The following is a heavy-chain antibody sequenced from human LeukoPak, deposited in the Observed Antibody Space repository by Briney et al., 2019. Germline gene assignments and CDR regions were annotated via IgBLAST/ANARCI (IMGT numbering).Heavy chain of an antibody. J-gene: IGHJ4*02. CDR2: IYTGGTT. Sequence: PGGSLRLSCAASGFTVNSNYMSWVRQAPGKGLEWLSIIYTGGTTYYADSVKGRFAISRDNSKNTLYLQMNSLRAEDTAVYYCARGRSGSYCIDYWGQGTLVTVSS. V-gene: IGHV3-66*01. CDR3: ARGRSGSYCIDY. CDR1: GFTVNSNY. D-gene: IGHD1-26*01.